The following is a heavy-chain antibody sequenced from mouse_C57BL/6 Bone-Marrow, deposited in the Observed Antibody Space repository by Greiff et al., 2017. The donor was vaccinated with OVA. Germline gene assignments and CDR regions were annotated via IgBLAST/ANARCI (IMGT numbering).Heavy chain of an antibody. D-gene: IGHD3-2*02. CDR3: ASSGLYYFDY. J-gene: IGHJ2*01. V-gene: IGHV3-1*01. CDR1: GYSITSGYD. Sequence: DVKLQESGPGMVKPSQSLSLTCTVTGYSITSGYDWHWIRHFPGNKLEWMGYISYSGSTNYNPSLKSRISITHDTSKNHFFLKLNSVTTEDTATYYCASSGLYYFDYWGQGTTLTVSS. CDR2: ISYSGST.